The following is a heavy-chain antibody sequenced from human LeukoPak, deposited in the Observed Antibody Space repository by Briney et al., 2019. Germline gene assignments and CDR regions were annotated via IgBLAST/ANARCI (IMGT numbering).Heavy chain of an antibody. CDR2: ISSSGSV. V-gene: IGHV4-4*09. CDR3: ARTPLGYSGAYYFDY. J-gene: IGHJ4*02. Sequence: SETLSLTCTVSRGSISGSIRSYYWSWLRQPPGKGLEWIGYISSSGSVNDNPSLRSRVTISVDTSKNQFFLNLSSVSAADTAVYYCARTPLGYSGAYYFDYWGQGTLVTVS. D-gene: IGHD5-12*01. CDR1: RGSISGSIRSYY.